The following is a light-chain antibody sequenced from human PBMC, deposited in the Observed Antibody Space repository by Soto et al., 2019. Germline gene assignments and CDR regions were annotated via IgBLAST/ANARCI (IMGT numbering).Light chain of an antibody. CDR2: GAS. V-gene: IGKV3-20*01. Sequence: EIVLTQSPGTLSLSPGERATLSCRASQSVSSSYLAWYQQKPGQAPRLLIYGASSRATGIPDRFSGSGSGTDFTLTISRLEPEDFTVYYCQQYGGSLILGGGTKVELK. J-gene: IGKJ4*01. CDR1: QSVSSSY. CDR3: QQYGGSLI.